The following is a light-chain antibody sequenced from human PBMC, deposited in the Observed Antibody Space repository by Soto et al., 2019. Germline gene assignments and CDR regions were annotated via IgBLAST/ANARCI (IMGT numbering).Light chain of an antibody. J-gene: IGKJ5*01. CDR2: GAS. V-gene: IGKV3-15*01. CDR1: QSVSSY. Sequence: EIVLPQSPATLSLSPGERATLSCRASQSVSSYLAWYQQRPGQAPRLLISGASTRATGIAARFSGSGSGREFTLTISSLQSEDSALYYCQQYSNWPTFGQGTRLEIK. CDR3: QQYSNWPT.